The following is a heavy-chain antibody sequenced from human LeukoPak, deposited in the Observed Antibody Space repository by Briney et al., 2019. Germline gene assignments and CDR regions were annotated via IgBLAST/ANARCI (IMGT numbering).Heavy chain of an antibody. CDR1: GFTFNDYA. V-gene: IGHV3-43D*03. D-gene: IGHD6-13*01. CDR3: AKGPGAAVGKRYIQH. J-gene: IGHJ1*01. CDR2: ISWDSGNT. Sequence: GGSLRLSCAASGFTFNDYAMPWVRQAPGKGLEWVSLISWDSGNTYYADSVKGRFTISRDNSKNSLSLQMNSLRAEDTALYYCAKGPGAAVGKRYIQHWGQGTLVTVSS.